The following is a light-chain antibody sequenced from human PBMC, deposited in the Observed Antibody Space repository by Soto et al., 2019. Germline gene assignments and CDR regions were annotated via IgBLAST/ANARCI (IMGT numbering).Light chain of an antibody. CDR3: QQGSTWPWT. V-gene: IGKV3-11*01. CDR1: QSVSSS. J-gene: IGKJ1*01. Sequence: EIVLTQSPATLSVSPGERVTLSCRASQSVSSSLAWYQQKLGQAPRLLIYEASDRATGIPARFSGSGSGTDFTLIISSLEPEDFAVYYCQQGSTWPWTFGQGTKVDIK. CDR2: EAS.